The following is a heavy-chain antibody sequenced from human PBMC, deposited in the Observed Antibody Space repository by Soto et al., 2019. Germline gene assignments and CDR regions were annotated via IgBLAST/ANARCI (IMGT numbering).Heavy chain of an antibody. CDR2: ISAHTGSS. J-gene: IGHJ4*02. CDR1: GYTFTSSG. CDR3: ARAAYRSLWFLSH. Sequence: ASVKVSCKASGYTFTSSGMSWVRQAPGQGLEWMGWISAHTGSSEYAQRFQGRVTMTTDRSTSTAYMELRSLRSDDTGVYYCARAAYRSLWFLSHWAQGTLVTVSS. D-gene: IGHD3-9*01. V-gene: IGHV1-18*01.